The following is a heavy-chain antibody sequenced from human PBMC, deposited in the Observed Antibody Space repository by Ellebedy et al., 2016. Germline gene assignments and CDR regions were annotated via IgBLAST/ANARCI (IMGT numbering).Heavy chain of an antibody. J-gene: IGHJ4*02. Sequence: ESLKISCTVSGGSISSSSYYWGWIRQPPGKGLEWIGSFYYSGSTYYNPSLKSRVTISVDTSKNQFSLKLSSVTAADTAVYYCARSKSGYDSLDFWGQGTLVTVSS. V-gene: IGHV4-39*01. CDR2: FYYSGST. CDR3: ARSKSGYDSLDF. D-gene: IGHD5-12*01. CDR1: GGSISSSSYY.